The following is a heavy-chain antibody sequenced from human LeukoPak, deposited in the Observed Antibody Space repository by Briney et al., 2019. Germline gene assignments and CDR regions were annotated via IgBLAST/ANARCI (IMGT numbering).Heavy chain of an antibody. Sequence: PSETLSLTCAVYGGSFSGYYWSWIRQPPGKGLEWIGSIYYSGSTYYNPSLKSRVTISVDTSKNQFSLKLSSVTAADTAVYYCASGYSYYYFDYWGQGTLVTVSS. CDR1: GGSFSGYY. J-gene: IGHJ4*02. CDR2: IYYSGST. CDR3: ASGYSYYYFDY. D-gene: IGHD5-18*01. V-gene: IGHV4-34*01.